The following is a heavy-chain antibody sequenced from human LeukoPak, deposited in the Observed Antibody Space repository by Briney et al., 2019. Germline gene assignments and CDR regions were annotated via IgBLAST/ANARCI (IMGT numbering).Heavy chain of an antibody. CDR1: GGSISSYY. CDR2: IYYSGST. Sequence: SETLSLTCTVSGGSISSYYWSWIRQPPGKGLEWIGYIYYSGSTNYNPSLKSRVTISVDPSKNQFSLKLSSVTAADTAVYYCARRVVGATPDAFDIWGQGTMVTVSS. V-gene: IGHV4-59*08. D-gene: IGHD1-26*01. J-gene: IGHJ3*02. CDR3: ARRVVGATPDAFDI.